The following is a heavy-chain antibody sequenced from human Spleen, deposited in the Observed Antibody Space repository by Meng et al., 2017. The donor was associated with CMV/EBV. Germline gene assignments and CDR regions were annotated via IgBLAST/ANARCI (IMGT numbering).Heavy chain of an antibody. J-gene: IGHJ4*02. V-gene: IGHV4-34*01. Sequence: LTCAVYGGSFSDYYWTWIRQPPGKGLEWIGETSHSGSTNYNSSLKSRVTISVDTSKNQFSLNLRSVTAADTAVYYCARDGPIWGFDFWGQGILVTVSS. CDR2: TSHSGST. D-gene: IGHD7-27*01. CDR3: ARDGPIWGFDF. CDR1: GGSFSDYY.